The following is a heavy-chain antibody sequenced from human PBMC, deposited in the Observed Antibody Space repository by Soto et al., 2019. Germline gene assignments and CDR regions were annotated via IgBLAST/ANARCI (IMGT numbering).Heavy chain of an antibody. CDR1: GYTFTRYY. V-gene: IGHV1-46*03. CDR2: INPSGGST. D-gene: IGHD3-10*01. J-gene: IGHJ3*02. CDR3: ARDPDVLLWFGELLSAPYAFDI. Sequence: ASVKGSCKASGYTFTRYYMRWVRQAPGRGLEWMGIINPSGGSTSYAQKFQGRVTMTRDTSTSTVYMELGSLRSEDTAVYYCARDPDVLLWFGELLSAPYAFDIWGQGTMVTVSS.